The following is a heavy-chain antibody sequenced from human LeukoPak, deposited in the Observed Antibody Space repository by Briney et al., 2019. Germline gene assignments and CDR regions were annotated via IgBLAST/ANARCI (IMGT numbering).Heavy chain of an antibody. CDR1: GGSISSGDYY. CDR2: IYYSGST. D-gene: IGHD4-17*01. CDR3: ARAYYGESTSLDY. Sequence: PSETLSLTCTVSGGSISSGDYYWSWIRQPPGKGLEWIGYIYYSGSTYYNPSLKSRVTISVDTSKNQFSLKLSSVTAADTAVYYCARAYYGESTSLDYRGQGTLVTVSS. J-gene: IGHJ4*02. V-gene: IGHV4-30-4*01.